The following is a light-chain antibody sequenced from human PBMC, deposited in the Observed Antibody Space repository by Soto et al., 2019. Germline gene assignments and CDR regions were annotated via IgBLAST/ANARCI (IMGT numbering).Light chain of an antibody. J-gene: IGLJ2*01. CDR3: AAWDDSLNGRV. V-gene: IGLV1-44*01. CDR2: SNN. CDR1: SSNIGSNP. Sequence: SVLTQPPSASGTPGQRVTISCSGSSSNIGSNPVNWYQQLPGTAPKLLIFSNNQRPSGVPDRFSGSKSCTSASLAISGLQSEDEADDYCAAWDDSLNGRVFGGGTKLTVL.